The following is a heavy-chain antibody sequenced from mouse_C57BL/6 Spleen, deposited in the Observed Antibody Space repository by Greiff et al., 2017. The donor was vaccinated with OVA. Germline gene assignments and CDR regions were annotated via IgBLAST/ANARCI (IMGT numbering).Heavy chain of an antibody. CDR3: TTYYNNYKAY. V-gene: IGHV14-4*01. Sequence: EVQLQQSGAELVRPGASVKVSCTASGFNIKDDYMHWVKQRPEQGLEWIGWIDPENGDTEYASKFQGKATITADTSSNTAYLQLSSLTSEDTAVYYCTTYYNNYKAYWGQGTLVTVSA. CDR1: GFNIKDDY. D-gene: IGHD2-5*01. J-gene: IGHJ3*01. CDR2: IDPENGDT.